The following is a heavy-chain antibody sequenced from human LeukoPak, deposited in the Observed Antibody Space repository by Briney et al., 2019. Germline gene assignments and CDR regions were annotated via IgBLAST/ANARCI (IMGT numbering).Heavy chain of an antibody. J-gene: IGHJ3*02. CDR1: GGSVCSGSYY. CDR3: ARVGTADAFDI. Sequence: SETLSLNCTVSGGSVCSGSYYWSWIRQPPGKVLDWIGYIYYSGSTNYNPSLKSRVTISVDPSKHQFSLKLKSVTAADTAVYYCARVGTADAFDIWGQGTMVTASS. D-gene: IGHD1-1*01. CDR2: IYYSGST. V-gene: IGHV4-61*01.